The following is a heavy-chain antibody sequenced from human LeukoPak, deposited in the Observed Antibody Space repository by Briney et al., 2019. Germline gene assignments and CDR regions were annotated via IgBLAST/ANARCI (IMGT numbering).Heavy chain of an antibody. V-gene: IGHV4-4*07. J-gene: IGHJ5*02. CDR2: ISGSGVI. CDR3: ARDSGTTGEVKFDP. D-gene: IGHD3-10*01. CDR1: GGPITTYY. Sequence: SETLSLTCTVSGGPITTYYLSWIRQSAGMGLEWIGRISGSGVITYNPSLKSRVVLSLDTSNNHFSLKLISVTAADTAVYYCARDSGTTGEVKFDPWGQGMLVTVSS.